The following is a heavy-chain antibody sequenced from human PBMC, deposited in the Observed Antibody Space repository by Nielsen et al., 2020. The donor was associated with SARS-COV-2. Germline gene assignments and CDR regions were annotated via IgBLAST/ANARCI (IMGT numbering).Heavy chain of an antibody. D-gene: IGHD1-20*01. CDR1: GFTFSTYE. Sequence: GESLKISCAASGFTFSTYEMNWARQAPGKGLEWVSSISSRGSTIHYADPVKGQFTISRDNAKNSLYLEMNSLRAEDTAVYYCVRAEGPNWSNLDYWGQGILVTVSS. CDR3: VRAEGPNWSNLDY. J-gene: IGHJ4*02. V-gene: IGHV3-48*03. CDR2: ISSRGSTI.